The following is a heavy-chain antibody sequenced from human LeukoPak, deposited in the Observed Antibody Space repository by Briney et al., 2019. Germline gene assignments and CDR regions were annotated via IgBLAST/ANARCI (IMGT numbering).Heavy chain of an antibody. J-gene: IGHJ5*02. V-gene: IGHV1-18*01. CDR3: ARITYDFWSGYYMPDDP. Sequence: ASVKVSCKASGYTFTNYGISWVRQAPGQGLEWMGWISIYNGNTDYAQKLRGRVTMTTDTSTSAAYMELRSLRSDDTAVYYCARITYDFWSGYYMPDDPWGQGTLVTVSS. CDR2: ISIYNGNT. CDR1: GYTFTNYG. D-gene: IGHD3-3*01.